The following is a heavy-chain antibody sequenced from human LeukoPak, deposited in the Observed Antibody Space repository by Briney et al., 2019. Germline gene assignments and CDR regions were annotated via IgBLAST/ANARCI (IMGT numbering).Heavy chain of an antibody. CDR3: AKDHGDYFYYNGMDV. CDR1: GFTFSNAW. J-gene: IGHJ6*02. Sequence: GGSLRLSCAASGFTFSNAWMSWVRQAPGKGLEWVAVISYDGSNKYYADSVKGRFTISRDNSKNTLYLQMNSLRAEDTAVYYCAKDHGDYFYYNGMDVWGQGTTVTVSS. D-gene: IGHD4-17*01. CDR2: ISYDGSNK. V-gene: IGHV3-30*18.